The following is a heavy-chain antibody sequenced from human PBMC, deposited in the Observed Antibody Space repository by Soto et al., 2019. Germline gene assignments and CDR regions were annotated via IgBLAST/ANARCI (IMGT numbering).Heavy chain of an antibody. CDR2: IFYSGST. D-gene: IGHD6-13*01. CDR1: GGSISGSSYY. V-gene: IGHV4-39*01. J-gene: IGHJ4*02. CDR3: ANTGPGIALPDNDF. Sequence: QSLTCHVSGGSISGSSYYWGWIRQPPGKGLEWIGSIFYSGSTNYSPSLARRATISIDTSKKQFSLRLTSVTAADTAVYYCANTGPGIALPDNDFWGQGLLVTVYS.